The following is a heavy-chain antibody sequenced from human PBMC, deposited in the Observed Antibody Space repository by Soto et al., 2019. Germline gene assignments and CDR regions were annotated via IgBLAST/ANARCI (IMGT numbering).Heavy chain of an antibody. Sequence: ASVKVYCNASGSTFTSYGIICVRQTPGQGLELMGWISAYNVNTNYAQKLQGRVTMTTDTSTSTAYMELRSLRSDDTAVYYCAREGYYDFWGGYYTSSWFDPWGQGTLVTVSS. CDR2: ISAYNVNT. J-gene: IGHJ5*02. CDR3: AREGYYDFWGGYYTSSWFDP. V-gene: IGHV1-18*01. D-gene: IGHD3-3*01. CDR1: GSTFTSYG.